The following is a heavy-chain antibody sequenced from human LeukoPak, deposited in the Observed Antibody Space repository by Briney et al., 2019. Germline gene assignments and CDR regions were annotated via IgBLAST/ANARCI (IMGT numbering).Heavy chain of an antibody. CDR3: ARGYSYGTPFLGY. D-gene: IGHD5-18*01. V-gene: IGHV4-34*01. Sequence: PSETLSLTCAVYGGSFSGYYWSWIRQRPGKGLEWIGEINHSGSTNYNPSLKSRVTISVDTSKNQFSLKLSSVTAADTAVYYRARGYSYGTPFLGYWGQGTLVTVSS. CDR1: GGSFSGYY. CDR2: INHSGST. J-gene: IGHJ4*02.